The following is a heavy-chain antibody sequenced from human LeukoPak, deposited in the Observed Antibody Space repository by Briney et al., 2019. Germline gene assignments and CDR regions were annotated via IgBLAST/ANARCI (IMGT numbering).Heavy chain of an antibody. D-gene: IGHD3-10*01. Sequence: PGGSLRLSCAASGFTFSSYAMSWVRQAPGKGLEWVSSISSSSLYIYYADSVKGRFTISRDNAKNSLYLQMNSLRAEDTAVYYCARDGSGYDDAFDIWGQGTMVTVSS. CDR3: ARDGSGYDDAFDI. J-gene: IGHJ3*02. CDR1: GFTFSSYA. CDR2: ISSSSLYI. V-gene: IGHV3-21*01.